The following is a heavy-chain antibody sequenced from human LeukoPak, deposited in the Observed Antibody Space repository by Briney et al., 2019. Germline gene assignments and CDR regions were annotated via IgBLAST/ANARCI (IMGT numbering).Heavy chain of an antibody. Sequence: SETLSPTCTVSGGSMSSYYWSWIRQPPGKGLEWIGYISYSGSTNYNASLKSQVTMSVDTSKNQISLKLSSVTAADTAVYYCARGKYNYAFFGNWGQGTLVTVSS. J-gene: IGHJ4*02. CDR2: ISYSGST. D-gene: IGHD5-18*01. CDR3: ARGKYNYAFFGN. V-gene: IGHV4-59*01. CDR1: GGSMSSYY.